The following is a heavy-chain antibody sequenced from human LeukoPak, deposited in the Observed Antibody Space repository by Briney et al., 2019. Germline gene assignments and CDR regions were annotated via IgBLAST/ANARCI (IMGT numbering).Heavy chain of an antibody. V-gene: IGHV1-8*01. CDR3: ARVHRGSRRSYRQYYFDY. J-gene: IGHJ4*02. CDR2: MNPNSGNT. D-gene: IGHD3-16*01. CDR1: GYTFTSYD. Sequence: GASVKVSCKASGYTFTSYDINWVRQATGQGLEWMGWMNPNSGNTGYAQKFQGRVTMTRNTSISTAYMELSSLRSEDTAVYYCARVHRGSRRSYRQYYFDYWGQGTLVTVSS.